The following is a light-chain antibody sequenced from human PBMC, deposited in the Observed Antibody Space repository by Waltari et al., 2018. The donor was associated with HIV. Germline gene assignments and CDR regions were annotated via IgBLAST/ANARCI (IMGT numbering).Light chain of an antibody. V-gene: IGLV2-23*01. Sequence: QSALPRPAPGPGPPGQSVTIPGLATTPTPGTFTLSPWFQPLPGPAPKLLIFGATQRPSGVPLRFSGSRSGNSASLTICGLQAEDEADYHCSSYADTSHHMVFGGGTKVTVL. CDR3: SSYADTSHHMV. J-gene: IGLJ2*01. CDR1: TPTPGTFTL. CDR2: GAT.